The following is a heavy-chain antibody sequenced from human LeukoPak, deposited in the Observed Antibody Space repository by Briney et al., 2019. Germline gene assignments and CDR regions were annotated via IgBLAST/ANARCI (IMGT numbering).Heavy chain of an antibody. D-gene: IGHD3-22*01. CDR3: EKDSRPPRNYYYDSSGYNNFDY. J-gene: IGHJ4*02. V-gene: IGHV3-23*01. CDR1: GFTFSSYA. CDR2: ISGSGGST. Sequence: PGGSLRLSCAASGFTFSSYAMSWVRQAPGKGLEWVSAISGSGGSTYYADSVKGRFTISRDNSKNTLYLRMNSLRAEDTAVYYCEKDSRPPRNYYYDSSGYNNFDYWGQGPLVTASS.